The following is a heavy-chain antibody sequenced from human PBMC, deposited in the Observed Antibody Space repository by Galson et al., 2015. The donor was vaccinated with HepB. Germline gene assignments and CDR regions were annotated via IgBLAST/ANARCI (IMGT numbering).Heavy chain of an antibody. V-gene: IGHV3-21*01. CDR2: ISSSSSYI. Sequence: SLRLSCRASGFTLSSYSMNCVRPAPGKGLEWVSSISSSSSYIYYADSVKGRFTISRDNAKNSLYLQMNSLRAEDTAVYYCARDPLGAVVRYFDYWGQGTLVTVSS. CDR1: GFTLSSYS. CDR3: ARDPLGAVVRYFDY. D-gene: IGHD6-19*01. J-gene: IGHJ4*02.